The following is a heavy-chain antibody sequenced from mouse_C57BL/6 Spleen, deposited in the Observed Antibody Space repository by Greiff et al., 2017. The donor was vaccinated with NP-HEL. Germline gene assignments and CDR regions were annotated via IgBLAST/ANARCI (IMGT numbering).Heavy chain of an antibody. D-gene: IGHD1-1*01. CDR1: GYTFTDYY. V-gene: IGHV1-77*01. CDR3: AFYYGSSYGAWFAY. J-gene: IGHJ3*01. Sequence: VQLQQSGAELVKPGASVKISCKASGYTFTDYYINWVKQRPGQGLEWIGKIGPGSGSTYYNEKFKGKATLTADKSSSTAYMQLSSLTSEDSAVYFCAFYYGSSYGAWFAYWGQGTLVTVSA. CDR2: IGPGSGST.